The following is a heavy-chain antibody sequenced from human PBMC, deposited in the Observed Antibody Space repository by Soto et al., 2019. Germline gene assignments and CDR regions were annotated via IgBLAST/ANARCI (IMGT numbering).Heavy chain of an antibody. CDR1: GFTFSSYS. CDR2: ISSSSSYI. Sequence: GGSLRLSCAASGFTFSSYSMNWVRQAPGKGLEWVSSISSSSSYIYYADSVKGRFTISRDNAKNSLYLQMNSLRAEDTAVYYCASVGLPWYYYYYMDVWGKGTTVTVSS. CDR3: ASVGLPWYYYYYMDV. J-gene: IGHJ6*03. V-gene: IGHV3-21*01. D-gene: IGHD3-10*01.